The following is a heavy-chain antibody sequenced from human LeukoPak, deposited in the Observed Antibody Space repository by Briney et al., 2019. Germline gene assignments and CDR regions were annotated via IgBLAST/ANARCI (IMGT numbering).Heavy chain of an antibody. J-gene: IGHJ5*02. CDR1: GFTLSSYS. Sequence: GGSLRLSCAASGFTLSSYSMNWVRQAPGKWLEWVSSISSSSSYIYYADSVKGRFTISRDDAKNSLYLQMNSLRAEDTAVYYCASVRYCSSTSCLEGALDPWGQGTPVTVSS. CDR2: ISSSSSYI. D-gene: IGHD2-2*01. V-gene: IGHV3-21*01. CDR3: ASVRYCSSTSCLEGALDP.